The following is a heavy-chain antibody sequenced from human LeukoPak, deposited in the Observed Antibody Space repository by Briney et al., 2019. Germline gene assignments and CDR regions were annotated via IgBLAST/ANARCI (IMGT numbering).Heavy chain of an antibody. CDR1: GFTFSSYA. Sequence: GGSLRLSCVASGFTFSSYAMHWVRQAPGKGLEWVAVISYDGSNKYYADSAKGRFTISRDNSKNTLYLQMNSLRAEDTAVYYCAGSLGPLTEYWGQGTLVTVSS. V-gene: IGHV3-30-3*01. J-gene: IGHJ4*02. CDR2: ISYDGSNK. D-gene: IGHD7-27*01. CDR3: AGSLGPLTEY.